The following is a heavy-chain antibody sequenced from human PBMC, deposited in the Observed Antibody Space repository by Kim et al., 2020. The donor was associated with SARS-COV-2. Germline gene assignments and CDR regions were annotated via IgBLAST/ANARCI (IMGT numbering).Heavy chain of an antibody. CDR3: TTTNSYASGSYYHLFYSYGMDV. J-gene: IGHJ6*02. CDR1: GFTFSDAW. V-gene: IGHV3-15*01. CDR2: IRRESDGGTT. D-gene: IGHD3-10*01. Sequence: GGSLRLSCAASGFTFSDAWMTWVRQAPGKGLEWVGRIRRESDGGTTDYAAPVKGRFTISRDDSKNLLSLQMNSLKTEDTAVYYCTTTNSYASGSYYHLFYSYGMDVWGQGTTVTVSS.